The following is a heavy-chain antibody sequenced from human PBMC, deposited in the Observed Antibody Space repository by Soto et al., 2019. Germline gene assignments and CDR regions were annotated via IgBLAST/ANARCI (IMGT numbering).Heavy chain of an antibody. V-gene: IGHV3-11*06. Sequence: QVQLVESGGGLVKPGGSLRLSCVVSGFTFSDYYMSWLRQAPGKGLEWVSYIVTSSAYTKYADSVKGRFSISRDNAKNSLYLETNSLRVEDTAVYYCARLRASGWYMGGYLDSWGQGTLVTVSS. D-gene: IGHD6-13*01. CDR2: IVTSSAYT. CDR1: GFTFSDYY. J-gene: IGHJ4*02. CDR3: ARLRASGWYMGGYLDS.